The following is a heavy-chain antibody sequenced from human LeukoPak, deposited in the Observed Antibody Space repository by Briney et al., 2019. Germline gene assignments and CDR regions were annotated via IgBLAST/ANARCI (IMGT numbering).Heavy chain of an antibody. CDR3: TTGGDVIVAGTRAFDI. CDR1: GFTFSSTW. D-gene: IGHD5-12*01. J-gene: IGHJ3*02. CDR2: IKRAIDGGAT. V-gene: IGHV3-15*07. Sequence: PGGSLRLSCAAPGFTFSSTWMNWVRQAPGKGLEWVGGIKRAIDGGATDYAAPVQGRFTISRDDSQATLYLQMNGLRTEDTAVYYCTTGGDVIVAGTRAFDIWGQGTMVTVSS.